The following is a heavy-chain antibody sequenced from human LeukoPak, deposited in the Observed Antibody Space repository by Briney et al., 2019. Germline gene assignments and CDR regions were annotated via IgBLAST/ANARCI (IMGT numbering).Heavy chain of an antibody. CDR3: ARSVYDLRGQRLVPGLDY. CDR1: GFTFGSYE. Sequence: GRSLRLSCAASGFTFGSYEMNWVRQAPGKGLEWVAYIGTIISTTYYADSVKGRFTVSRDDAKSSLYLQMSSLRAEDTAIYYCARSVYDLRGQRLVPGLDYWGQGTLVTVSS. V-gene: IGHV3-48*03. D-gene: IGHD6-13*01. J-gene: IGHJ4*02. CDR2: IGTIISTT.